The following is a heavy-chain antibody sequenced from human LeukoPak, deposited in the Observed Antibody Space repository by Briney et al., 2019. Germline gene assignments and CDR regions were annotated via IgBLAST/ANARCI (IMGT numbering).Heavy chain of an antibody. CDR1: GFTFSDNY. CDR3: ARGGVPAAIPRGMDV. CDR2: ISGSSTYT. V-gene: IGHV3-11*06. D-gene: IGHD2-2*02. Sequence: KPGGSLRLSCAASGFTFSDNYMSWIRQAPGKGLEWISYISGSSTYTNYADSVKGRFTISRDNSKNTLYLQMNSLRAEDTAVYYCARGGVPAAIPRGMDVWGQGTTVTVSS. J-gene: IGHJ6*02.